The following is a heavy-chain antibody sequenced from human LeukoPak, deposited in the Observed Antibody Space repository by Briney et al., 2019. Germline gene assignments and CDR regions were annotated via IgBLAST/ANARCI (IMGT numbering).Heavy chain of an antibody. CDR3: ARGPYYYDSSTGYAFDI. D-gene: IGHD3-22*01. V-gene: IGHV4-30-4*01. J-gene: IGHJ3*02. Sequence: SETLSLTCNVSGGSMSNIYYWSWIRQPPGKGLEWIGYIYYSGSTYYNPSLKSRVTISVDTSKNQFSLKLSSVTAADTAVYYCARGPYYYDSSTGYAFDIWGRGTMVTVSS. CDR2: IYYSGST. CDR1: GGSMSNIYY.